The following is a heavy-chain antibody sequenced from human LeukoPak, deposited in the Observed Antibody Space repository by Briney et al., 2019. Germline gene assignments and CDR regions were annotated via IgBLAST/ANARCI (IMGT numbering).Heavy chain of an antibody. J-gene: IGHJ4*02. CDR2: INPSGGST. CDR1: GYTFSNYY. V-gene: IGHV1-46*01. D-gene: IGHD3-22*01. CDR3: ARALRYYSDSSGYAFDY. Sequence: GASVKVSCKASGYTFSNYYMHWVRQAPGQGLEWMGIINPSGGSTTYAQKFQGRVTITADESTSTAYMELSSLRSEDTAVYYCARALRYYSDSSGYAFDYWGQGTLVTVSS.